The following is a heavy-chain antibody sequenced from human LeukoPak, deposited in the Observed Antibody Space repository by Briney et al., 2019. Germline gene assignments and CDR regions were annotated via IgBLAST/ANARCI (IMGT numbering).Heavy chain of an antibody. CDR1: GFTSTSSA. J-gene: IGHJ4*02. CDR2: IVVGSGNT. Sequence: GASVKVSCKASGFTSTSSAVQWVRQARGQRLEWIGWIVVGSGNTNYAQKFQERVTITRDMSTSTAYMELSSLRSEDTAVYYCAALPGSDGVDYWGQGTLVTVSS. CDR3: AALPGSDGVDY. D-gene: IGHD3-10*01. V-gene: IGHV1-58*01.